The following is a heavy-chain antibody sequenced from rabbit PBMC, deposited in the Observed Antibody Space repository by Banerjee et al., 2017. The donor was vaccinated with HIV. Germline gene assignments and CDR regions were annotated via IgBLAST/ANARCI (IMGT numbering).Heavy chain of an antibody. J-gene: IGHJ4*01. CDR1: GFSFSNKYV. V-gene: IGHV1S45*01. D-gene: IGHD7-1*01. CDR2: IDAGSGTT. CDR3: ARDAGGDGYSNDL. Sequence: QEQLEESGGDLVKPGASLTLTCKASGFSFSNKYVMCWVRQAPGKGLEWIGCIDAGSGTTYYANWAKGRFTISKTSSTTVTLQMTSLTAADTATYFCARDAGGDGYSNDLWGPGTLVTVS.